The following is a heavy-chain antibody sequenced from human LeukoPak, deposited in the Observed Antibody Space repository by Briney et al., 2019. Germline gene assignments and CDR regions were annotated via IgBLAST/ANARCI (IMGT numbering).Heavy chain of an antibody. CDR3: AKDGDYGDYGGSDY. D-gene: IGHD4-17*01. Sequence: GGSLRLSCAASGFTFSSYGMHWVRQAPGKGLEWVAVISYDGSNKYYADSVKGRFTISRDNSKNTLYLQMNSLRAEDTAVYYCAKDGDYGDYGGSDYWGQGTLVTVSS. CDR2: ISYDGSNK. CDR1: GFTFSSYG. V-gene: IGHV3-30*18. J-gene: IGHJ4*02.